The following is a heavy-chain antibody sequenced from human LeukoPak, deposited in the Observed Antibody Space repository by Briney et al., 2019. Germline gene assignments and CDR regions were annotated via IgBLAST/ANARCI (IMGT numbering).Heavy chain of an antibody. V-gene: IGHV3-23*01. CDR1: GFTFSSYA. D-gene: IGHD3-3*01. J-gene: IGHJ4*02. Sequence: PGGSLRLSCAASGFTFSSYAMSGVRQAPGKGLEWVSAISGSGGSTYYADSVKGRFNISRDNSKNTLYLQMNSVRAEDTAVYYCAKGRTYDLSPTEDYWGQGTLVTVSS. CDR3: AKGRTYDLSPTEDY. CDR2: ISGSGGST.